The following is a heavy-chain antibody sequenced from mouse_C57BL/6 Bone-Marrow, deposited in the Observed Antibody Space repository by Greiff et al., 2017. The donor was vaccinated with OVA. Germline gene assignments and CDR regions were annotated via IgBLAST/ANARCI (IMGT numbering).Heavy chain of an antibody. CDR2: INPRNGGT. CDR1: GYTFTSYW. CDR3: ARYPITTVVATEYFDY. J-gene: IGHJ2*01. D-gene: IGHD1-1*01. V-gene: IGHV1-53*01. Sequence: QVQLQQPGTELVKPGASVKLSCKASGYTFTSYWMHWVKQRPGQGLEWIGNINPRNGGTNYNEKFKSKATVIVDKSSSTAYMQLSSLTSEDYAVYYCARYPITTVVATEYFDYWGQGTTLTVSS.